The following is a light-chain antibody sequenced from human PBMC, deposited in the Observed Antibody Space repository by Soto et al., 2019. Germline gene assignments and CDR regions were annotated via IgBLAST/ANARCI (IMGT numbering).Light chain of an antibody. V-gene: IGKV1-5*03. CDR2: KAS. CDR1: QSISSW. Sequence: DIQMTQSPSTLSASVGDRVTITCRASQSISSWLAWYQQKPGEAPKLLIYKASTLQSGVPSRFSGSGSGTEFSLTISSLQPDDFATYYCHQYSTYSYTFGQGTKLEI. J-gene: IGKJ2*01. CDR3: HQYSTYSYT.